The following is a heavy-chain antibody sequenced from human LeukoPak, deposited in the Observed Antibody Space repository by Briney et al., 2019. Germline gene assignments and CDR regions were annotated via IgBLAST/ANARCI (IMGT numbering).Heavy chain of an antibody. CDR2: MKQDGSVK. CDR1: GFTFINYW. Sequence: PGGSLRLSCAASGFTFINYWMSWVRQAPGKGLEWVANMKQDGSVKYYVDSMKGRFTISRDNSKNTLYLQMNSLRAEDTAVYYCARGGQDSSGYPFDYWGQGTLVTVSS. D-gene: IGHD3-22*01. CDR3: ARGGQDSSGYPFDY. J-gene: IGHJ4*02. V-gene: IGHV3-7*01.